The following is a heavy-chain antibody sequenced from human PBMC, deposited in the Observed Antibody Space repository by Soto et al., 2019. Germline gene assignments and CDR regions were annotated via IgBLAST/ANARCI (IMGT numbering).Heavy chain of an antibody. J-gene: IGHJ6*02. V-gene: IGHV5-51*01. D-gene: IGHD3-16*01. Sequence: GESLKISCKGSGFSFSSYWIGWVRQMPGKGLEGMGIIYPSDSDTRYSPSFQGQVTISADKSINTAYQQWSSLKPSDTAMYYCARRSGEYVIDDYYGMDVWGQRTTVTVSS. CDR2: IYPSDSDT. CDR1: GFSFSSYW. CDR3: ARRSGEYVIDDYYGMDV.